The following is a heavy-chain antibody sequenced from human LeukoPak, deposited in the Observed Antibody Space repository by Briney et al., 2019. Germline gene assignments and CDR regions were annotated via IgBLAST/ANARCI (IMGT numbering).Heavy chain of an antibody. D-gene: IGHD2-21*02. V-gene: IGHV4-39*07. CDR1: GGSISSSSYY. CDR2: IYYSGST. Sequence: PSETLSLTCTVSGGSISSSSYYWGWIRQPPGKGLEWIGSIYYSGSTYYNPSLKSRVTISVDTSKNQFSLKLSSVTAADTAVYYCARDSGSYCGGDCYSSWGQGTLVTVSS. CDR3: ARDSGSYCGGDCYSS. J-gene: IGHJ4*02.